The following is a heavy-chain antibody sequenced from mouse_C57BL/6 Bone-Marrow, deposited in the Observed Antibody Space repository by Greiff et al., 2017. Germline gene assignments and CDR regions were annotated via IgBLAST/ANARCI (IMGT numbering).Heavy chain of an antibody. CDR1: GYTFTSYW. D-gene: IGHD1-1*01. CDR2: IYPSDSET. CDR3: ARDYYGRSWFAY. V-gene: IGHV1-61*01. J-gene: IGHJ3*01. Sequence: VQLQQPGAELVRPGSSVKLSCKASGYTFTSYWMDWVKQRPGQGLEWIGNIYPSDSETHYNQKFKDKATLTVDKSSSTAYMQLSSLASEDSAVYYSARDYYGRSWFAYWGQGTLVTVSA.